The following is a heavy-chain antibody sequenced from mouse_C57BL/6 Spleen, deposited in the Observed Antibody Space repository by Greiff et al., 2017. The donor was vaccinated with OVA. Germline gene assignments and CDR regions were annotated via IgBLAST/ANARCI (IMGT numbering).Heavy chain of an antibody. V-gene: IGHV1-26*01. Sequence: EVQLQQSGPELVKPGASVKISCKASGYTFTDYYMNWVKQSHGKSLEWIGDINPNNGGTSYNQKFKGKATLTVDKSSSTAYMELRSLTSEDSAVYYGARYDYEGGGLYYFDYWGQGTTLTVSS. J-gene: IGHJ2*01. CDR3: ARYDYEGGGLYYFDY. CDR2: INPNNGGT. D-gene: IGHD2-4*01. CDR1: GYTFTDYY.